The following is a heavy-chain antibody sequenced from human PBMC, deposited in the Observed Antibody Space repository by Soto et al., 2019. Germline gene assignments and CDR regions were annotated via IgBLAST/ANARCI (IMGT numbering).Heavy chain of an antibody. CDR3: ARTTFGGPYDY. CDR1: GGSISSYY. V-gene: IGHV4-59*01. CDR2: IFYSGST. Sequence: TSETLSLTCTVSGGSISSYYWSWIRQPPGKGLEWIGYIFYSGSTNNNPSLKSRVTISVDTSKNQFSLKLSSVTAADTAVYYCARTTFGGPYDYWGQGALVTVSS. D-gene: IGHD3-16*01. J-gene: IGHJ4*02.